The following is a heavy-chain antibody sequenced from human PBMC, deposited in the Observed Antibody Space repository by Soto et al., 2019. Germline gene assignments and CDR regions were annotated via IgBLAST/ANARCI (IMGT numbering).Heavy chain of an antibody. D-gene: IGHD1-26*01. Sequence: QVQLVQSGPEVRKPGASVKVSCEASGYTFTTSGISWVRQVPGLGLEWMGWISTYNGDTNSAQNFQGRVLMTADTSTGTAYMEWMSLKSDDTAVYYCARQGSWPYYYYGLDVWGQGTIVTVSS. V-gene: IGHV1-18*01. CDR2: ISTYNGDT. CDR3: ARQGSWPYYYYGLDV. CDR1: GYTFTTSG. J-gene: IGHJ6*02.